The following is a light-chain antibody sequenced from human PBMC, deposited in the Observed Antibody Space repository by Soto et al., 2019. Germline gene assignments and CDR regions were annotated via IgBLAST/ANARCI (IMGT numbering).Light chain of an antibody. CDR3: QQRIDWPLT. Sequence: EIVLTQSPATLSLSPGERATLSCRASQSVSSCLAWYQQKPGQAPRLLIYDASNRATGIPARFSGSGSGTDFTLTSSSLEPEDFAVYYCQQRIDWPLTFGGGTKVEIK. J-gene: IGKJ4*01. V-gene: IGKV3-11*01. CDR1: QSVSSC. CDR2: DAS.